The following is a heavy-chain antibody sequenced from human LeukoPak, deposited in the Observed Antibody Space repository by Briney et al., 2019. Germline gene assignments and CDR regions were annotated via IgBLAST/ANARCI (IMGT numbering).Heavy chain of an antibody. V-gene: IGHV4-34*01. CDR3: ARGGDY. CDR1: GGSFSGNY. J-gene: IGHJ4*02. CDR2: SSPTGDIT. Sequence: SETLSLTCAVYGGSFSGNYWTLIRQTPGRGLEWIGESSPTGDITGYNPSLKSRVTISVDTSKNQFSLKLSSVTAADMAVYYCARGGDYWGQGTLVTVSS.